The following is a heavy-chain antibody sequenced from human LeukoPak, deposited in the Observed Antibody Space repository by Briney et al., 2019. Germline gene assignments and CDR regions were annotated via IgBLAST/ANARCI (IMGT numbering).Heavy chain of an antibody. CDR1: GGTFSSYA. V-gene: IGHV1-69*01. Sequence: VASVKVSCKASGGTFSSYAISWVRQAPGQGLEWMGGIIPIFGTANYAQKFQGRVTITADESTSTAYMELSSLRSEDTAVYYCAAVAGPTDFGGFDYWGQGTLVTVSS. D-gene: IGHD6-19*01. CDR3: AAVAGPTDFGGFDY. J-gene: IGHJ4*02. CDR2: IIPIFGTA.